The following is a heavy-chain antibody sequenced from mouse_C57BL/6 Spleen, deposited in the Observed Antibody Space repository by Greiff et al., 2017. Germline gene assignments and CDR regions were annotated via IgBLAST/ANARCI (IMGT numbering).Heavy chain of an antibody. D-gene: IGHD2-12*01. CDR1: GYTFTSYW. CDR3: ARKGPDVTVDY. J-gene: IGHJ2*01. V-gene: IGHV1-55*01. Sequence: VQLQQPGAELVKPGASVKMSCKASGYTFTSYWITWVKQRPGQGLEWIGDIYPGSGSTNYNEKFKSKATLTVDTSSSTAYMQLSSLTAEDSAVYYCARKGPDVTVDYWGQGTTLTVSS. CDR2: IYPGSGST.